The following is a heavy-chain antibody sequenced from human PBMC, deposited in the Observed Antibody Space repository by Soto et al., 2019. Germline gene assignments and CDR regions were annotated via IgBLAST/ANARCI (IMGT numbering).Heavy chain of an antibody. Sequence: QLQLQESGPGLVKPSETLSLTCTVSGGSISSSSYYWGWIRQPPGTGLEWIGSIYYSGSTYYNPSLKSRVTISVDTSKNQFSLKLSSVTAADTAVYYCARLYFRLQQNWFDTWGQGTLVTVSS. J-gene: IGHJ5*02. V-gene: IGHV4-39*01. CDR2: IYYSGST. D-gene: IGHD6-25*01. CDR1: GGSISSSSYY. CDR3: ARLYFRLQQNWFDT.